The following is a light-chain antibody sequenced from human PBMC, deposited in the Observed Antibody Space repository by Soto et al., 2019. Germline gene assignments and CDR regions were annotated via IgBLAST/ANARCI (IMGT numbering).Light chain of an antibody. J-gene: IGKJ4*01. CDR3: QQRSDWPLT. V-gene: IGKV3-11*01. CDR2: DAS. Sequence: EIVLTQSPVTLSLSPGERATLSCRASRSVSRYLAWYQQKPGQPPRLLIYDASKRATGVPARFSGSGSGTDFTLTISSLEPEDFAVYYCQQRSDWPLTFGGGTDVEI. CDR1: RSVSRY.